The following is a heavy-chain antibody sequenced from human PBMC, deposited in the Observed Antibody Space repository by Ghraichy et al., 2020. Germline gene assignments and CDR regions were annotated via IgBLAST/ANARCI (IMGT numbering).Heavy chain of an antibody. V-gene: IGHV3-23*01. Sequence: GESLNISCAASGFTFSNYAMHWVRQAPGKGLEWVSAINAKGDNTYYADSVKGRFTISRDNSKNTLYLQVNSLRAEDTAVYYCAKRSVHSSSEYYFDYWGQGTLVTVSS. CDR1: GFTFSNYA. D-gene: IGHD6-13*01. CDR3: AKRSVHSSSEYYFDY. CDR2: INAKGDNT. J-gene: IGHJ4*02.